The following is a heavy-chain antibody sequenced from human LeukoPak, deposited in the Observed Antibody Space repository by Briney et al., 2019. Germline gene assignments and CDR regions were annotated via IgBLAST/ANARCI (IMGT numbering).Heavy chain of an antibody. D-gene: IGHD1-26*01. Sequence: PGGSLRLSCAASGFTFSSYAMSWVRQAPGKGLEWVSAISGSGGSTYYADSVKGRFTISRDNSKNTLYLQMNSLRAEDTAVYYCARDPYSGTYGDTYYYYMDVWGKGTTATISS. V-gene: IGHV3-23*01. CDR2: ISGSGGST. J-gene: IGHJ6*03. CDR3: ARDPYSGTYGDTYYYYMDV. CDR1: GFTFSSYA.